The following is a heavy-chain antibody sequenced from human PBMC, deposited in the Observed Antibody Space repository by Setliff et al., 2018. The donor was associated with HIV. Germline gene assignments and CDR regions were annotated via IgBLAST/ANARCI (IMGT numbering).Heavy chain of an antibody. V-gene: IGHV4-61*02. D-gene: IGHD4-17*01. CDR3: VRDDYGYNGKGFDY. Sequence: SETLSLTCTVSGGSISRGSYYWSWIRQPAGKGLEWIGRIYTNGNTNYNPSLKSRVTVSADTSKNQISLRLSSVTAADTAMYYCVRDDYGYNGKGFDYWGPGTLVTVSS. J-gene: IGHJ4*02. CDR1: GGSISRGSYY. CDR2: IYTNGNT.